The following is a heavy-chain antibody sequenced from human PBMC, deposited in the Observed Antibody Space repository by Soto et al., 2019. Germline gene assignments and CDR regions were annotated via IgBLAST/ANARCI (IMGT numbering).Heavy chain of an antibody. D-gene: IGHD1-26*01. CDR1: GFTFNNYG. CDR3: AKDIRGANPWAYYFDY. Sequence: QVQLVESGGEVVQPGRSLRLSCAASGFTFNNYGMHWLCQAPGKGLEWVAVISYDGSYKYYADSVKGRFTISRDNSKNMLYLQMNSLRAEDTAVYYCAKDIRGANPWAYYFDYWGQGTLVTVSS. J-gene: IGHJ4*02. V-gene: IGHV3-30*18. CDR2: ISYDGSYK.